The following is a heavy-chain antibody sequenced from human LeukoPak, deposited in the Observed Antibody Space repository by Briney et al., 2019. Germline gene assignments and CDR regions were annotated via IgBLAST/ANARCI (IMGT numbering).Heavy chain of an antibody. D-gene: IGHD5-18*01. CDR1: GFTFSDAW. J-gene: IGHJ4*02. CDR2: IKSKTDGGII. CDR3: AKGYTAMGH. V-gene: IGHV3-15*01. Sequence: KPGGSLRLSCAASGFTFSDAWMSWVRQAPGKGLEWVGRIKSKTDGGIIDYAAPVKGRFIISRDDSKYTLYLQMNSLRAEDTAVYYCAKGYTAMGHWGQGTLVTVSS.